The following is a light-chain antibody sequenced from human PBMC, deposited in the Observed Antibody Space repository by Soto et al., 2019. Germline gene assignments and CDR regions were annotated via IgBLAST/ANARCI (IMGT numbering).Light chain of an antibody. CDR2: DAS. CDR1: QSIGRW. V-gene: IGKV1-5*01. J-gene: IGKJ4*01. Sequence: DIQMTQSPSTLSASVGDRVTITCRASQSIGRWLAWYQQKPGKAPNLLIYDASSLEGGVPSRFSGSGSGTDFTLTISSLQPEDFATYYCQQRNSYPLTFGGGTKVDIK. CDR3: QQRNSYPLT.